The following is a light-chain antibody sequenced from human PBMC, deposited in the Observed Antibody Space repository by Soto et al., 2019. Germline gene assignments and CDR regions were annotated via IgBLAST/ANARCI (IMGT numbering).Light chain of an antibody. CDR3: QQHAHWPLT. Sequence: EIVLTQSPATLSLSPGERATLSCRASQSVGNNLAWYQQKPGQAPGLLIYEASTRATVIPARFSGSGSGTDFTLTISSLEPEDFAVYYCQQHAHWPLTFGGGTKVDI. CDR2: EAS. J-gene: IGKJ4*01. V-gene: IGKV3-11*01. CDR1: QSVGNN.